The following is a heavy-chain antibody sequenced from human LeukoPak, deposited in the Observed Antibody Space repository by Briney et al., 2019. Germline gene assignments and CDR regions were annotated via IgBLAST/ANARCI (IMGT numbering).Heavy chain of an antibody. Sequence: ASVTVSFTASGYAFTTCDINWVRLATGQGLGWVGWMDLKCGNTGYVQKFQCRVTMTRNTSITTAYMELISLRSEDTAVFYCARGPTALILRNFDWLLFDYWGQGTLVTVSS. CDR1: GYAFTTCD. D-gene: IGHD3-9*01. V-gene: IGHV1-8*01. CDR3: ARGPTALILRNFDWLLFDY. CDR2: MDLKCGNT. J-gene: IGHJ4*02.